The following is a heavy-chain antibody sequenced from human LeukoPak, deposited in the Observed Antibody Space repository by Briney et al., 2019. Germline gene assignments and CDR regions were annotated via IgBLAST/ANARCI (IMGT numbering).Heavy chain of an antibody. V-gene: IGHV4-61*02. J-gene: IGHJ4*02. D-gene: IGHD3-3*01. CDR2: IYTSGST. CDR3: AADKNDFWSGYRVFDY. Sequence: SETLSLTCTVSGGSISSGSYYWSWIRQPAGEGLEWIGRIYTSGSTNYNPSLKSRVTISVDTSKNQFSLKLSSVTAADTAVYYCAADKNDFWSGYRVFDYWGQGTLVTVSS. CDR1: GGSISSGSYY.